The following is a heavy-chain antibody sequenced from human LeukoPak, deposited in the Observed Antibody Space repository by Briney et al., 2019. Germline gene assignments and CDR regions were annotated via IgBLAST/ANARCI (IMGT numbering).Heavy chain of an antibody. V-gene: IGHV3-21*01. CDR1: GFTFSSYS. J-gene: IGHJ3*02. D-gene: IGHD6-19*01. CDR2: ISSSSSYI. CDR3: ARGVAGYFDI. Sequence: GGSLRLSCAASGFTFSSYSMNWVRQAPGKGLEWVSSISSSSSYIYYADSMRGRFIISRDNAKNSLYLQMNSLRAEDTAVYYCARGVAGYFDIWGQGTMVTVSS.